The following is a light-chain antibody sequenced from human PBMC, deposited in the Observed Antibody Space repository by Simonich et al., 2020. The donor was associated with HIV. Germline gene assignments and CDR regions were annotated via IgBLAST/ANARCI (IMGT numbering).Light chain of an antibody. Sequence: QSVLTQPPSVSAAPGQKVTISCSGSSSNIGHNFVSWYQQIPGTAPKLLIYDNNKRPSGIPDRFSGSKSGTSATLGITGLQTGDEADYYCCSYAGSSVVFGGGTKLTVL. CDR2: DNN. J-gene: IGLJ2*01. V-gene: IGLV1-51*01. CDR3: CSYAGSSVV. CDR1: SSNIGHNF.